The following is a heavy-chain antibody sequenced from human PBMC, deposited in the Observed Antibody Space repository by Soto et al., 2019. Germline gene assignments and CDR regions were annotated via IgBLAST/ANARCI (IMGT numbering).Heavy chain of an antibody. D-gene: IGHD4-17*01. V-gene: IGHV4-59*01. Sequence: SETLSPTCSVSPGSMRTYYWTWIRQSPGKGLEWIGQISHTGRTKYNPSLESRVTISVDTSRKQFSLKLSSVTAADTALYYCARDDTTGLFDFWGQGTLVTVSS. CDR1: PGSMRTYY. CDR3: ARDDTTGLFDF. CDR2: ISHTGRT. J-gene: IGHJ4*02.